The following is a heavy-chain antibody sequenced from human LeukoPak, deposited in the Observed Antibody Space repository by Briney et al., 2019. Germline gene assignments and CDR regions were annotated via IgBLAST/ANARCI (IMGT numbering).Heavy chain of an antibody. Sequence: GGSLRLSCAASGFTFSSYAMSWVRQAPGKGLEWVSAISNSGGSTYYADSVKGRFSISRDNSKNTLHLQMNSLRAEDAAVYYCAKPPVYCSSTSCYTAFDYWGQGTLVTVSS. CDR1: GFTFSSYA. CDR3: AKPPVYCSSTSCYTAFDY. V-gene: IGHV3-23*01. CDR2: ISNSGGST. D-gene: IGHD2-2*02. J-gene: IGHJ4*02.